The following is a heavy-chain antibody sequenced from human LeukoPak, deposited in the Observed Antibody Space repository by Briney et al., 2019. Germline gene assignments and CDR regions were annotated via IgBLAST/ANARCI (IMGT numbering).Heavy chain of an antibody. Sequence: GGSLRLSCAASGLIFYDYAMHWARQAPGKGLEWVSLISGDGGSTFADSVRGRFTISRDNSKNSLSLHMNSLTTEDTALYYCAKEEYSHTTNYFDNWGRGILVTVSS. CDR3: AKEEYSHTTNYFDN. CDR2: ISGDGGST. J-gene: IGHJ4*02. CDR1: GLIFYDYA. V-gene: IGHV3-43*02. D-gene: IGHD2-8*01.